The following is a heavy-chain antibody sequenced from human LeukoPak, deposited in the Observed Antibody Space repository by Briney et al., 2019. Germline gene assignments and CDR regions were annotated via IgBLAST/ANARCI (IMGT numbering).Heavy chain of an antibody. J-gene: IGHJ3*02. CDR2: ISGSGGST. D-gene: IGHD3-22*01. CDR1: GFTFSSYA. Sequence: PGGSLRLSCAASGFTFSSYAMSWVRQAPGKGLEWVSAISGSGGSTYYADSVKGRFTISRDNSKNTLYPQMNSLRAEDTAVYYCANQRYYYDSSGYDGSDAFDIWGQGTMVTVSS. CDR3: ANQRYYYDSSGYDGSDAFDI. V-gene: IGHV3-23*01.